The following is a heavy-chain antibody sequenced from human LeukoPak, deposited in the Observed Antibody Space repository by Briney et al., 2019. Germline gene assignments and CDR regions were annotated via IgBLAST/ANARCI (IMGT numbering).Heavy chain of an antibody. J-gene: IGHJ6*02. CDR2: VYYNGKA. Sequence: PSETLSHTCTVSGGSISGYYWTWIRQPPGKGLEWIGQVYYNGKADYNPSLESRITISVDTSKNKISLKLNSVTAADTAIYYCAKFGADYDMYVWGQGITVAVSS. CDR1: GGSISGYY. CDR3: AKFGADYDMYV. V-gene: IGHV4-59*01. D-gene: IGHD3-16*01.